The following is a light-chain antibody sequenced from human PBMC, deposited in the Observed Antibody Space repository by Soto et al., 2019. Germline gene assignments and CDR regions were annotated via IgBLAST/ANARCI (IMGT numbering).Light chain of an antibody. Sequence: EIGLTQSPGTLYLSPGERVTLSCSASQSVSSNFLAWYQQKPGQAPRLLIYGASTRATGIPDRFSGSGSGTDFTLTISGLQPEDFAVYYCQQYGTSPGTFGQGPKVDI. CDR3: QQYGTSPGT. J-gene: IGKJ1*01. V-gene: IGKV3-20*01. CDR1: QSVSSNF. CDR2: GAS.